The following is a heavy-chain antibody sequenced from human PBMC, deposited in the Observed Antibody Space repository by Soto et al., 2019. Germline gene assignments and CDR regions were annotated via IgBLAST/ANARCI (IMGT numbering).Heavy chain of an antibody. Sequence: EVQLLESGGGLVQPGGSLRLSCAASGFTFSSYAMSWVRQAPGKGLEWVSAISGSGGSTYYADSVKGRFTISRDKSKNTRYLQMNSLRAEDTAVYYCAKQRGMSLGYFDYWGQGTLVTVSS. CDR2: ISGSGGST. D-gene: IGHD3-16*01. J-gene: IGHJ4*02. CDR3: AKQRGMSLGYFDY. V-gene: IGHV3-23*01. CDR1: GFTFSSYA.